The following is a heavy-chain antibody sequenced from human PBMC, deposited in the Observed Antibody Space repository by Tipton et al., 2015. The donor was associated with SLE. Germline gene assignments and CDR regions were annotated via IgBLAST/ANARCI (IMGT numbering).Heavy chain of an antibody. CDR3: ASQRGLVPLGY. J-gene: IGHJ4*02. V-gene: IGHV4-4*09. CDR1: GGSISSYY. Sequence: TLSLTCTVSGGSISSYYWSWIRQPPGKGLEWIWYIYTSGSTNYNPSLKSRVTISVDTSKNQFSLKLSSVTAADTAVYYCASQRGLVPLGYWGQGTLVTVSS. D-gene: IGHD6-19*01. CDR2: IYTSGST.